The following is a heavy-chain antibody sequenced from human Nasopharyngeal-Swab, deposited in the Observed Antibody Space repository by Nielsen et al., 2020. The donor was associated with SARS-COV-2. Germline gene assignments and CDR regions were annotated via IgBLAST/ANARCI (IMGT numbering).Heavy chain of an antibody. V-gene: IGHV5-10-1*01. D-gene: IGHD2-2*01. Sequence: VRQMPGKGLQWMGRIDPSDSYTKYSPSFEGHVTFAADKSIGTVYLQWSSLRASDIAMYYCARLPYSSTSYYALDSWGQGTLVTVSS. J-gene: IGHJ5*01. CDR3: ARLPYSSTSYYALDS. CDR2: IDPSDSYT.